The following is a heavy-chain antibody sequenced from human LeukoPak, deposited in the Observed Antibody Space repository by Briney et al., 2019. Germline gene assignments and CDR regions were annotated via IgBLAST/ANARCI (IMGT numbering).Heavy chain of an antibody. V-gene: IGHV4-39*01. CDR3: TTRCEFFDFNDHILYNWFDP. J-gene: IGHJ5*02. CDR1: VGSISISDYY. D-gene: IGHD3-9*01. Sequence: SESQCLTCAVSVGSISISDYYGGSVRQSPGKGLGWIGSVHHSGSTYYNPYLNSRVTISIVTSKNQFSLKPPSVTAADTAVYYCTTRCEFFDFNDHILYNWFDPWGQGTMVTVST. CDR2: VHHSGST.